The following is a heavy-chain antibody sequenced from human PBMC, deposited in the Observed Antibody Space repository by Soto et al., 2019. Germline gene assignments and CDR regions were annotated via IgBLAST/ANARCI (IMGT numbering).Heavy chain of an antibody. CDR3: ARGYSSSWYTN. Sequence: VGSLRLSCAASGFTFSSYAMHWVRQAPGKGLEWVAVISYDGSNKYYADSVKGRFTVSRDNSKNTLYLQMNSLRAEDTAVYYCARGYSSSWYTNWGQGTLVTVSS. V-gene: IGHV3-30-3*01. J-gene: IGHJ4*02. D-gene: IGHD6-13*01. CDR1: GFTFSSYA. CDR2: ISYDGSNK.